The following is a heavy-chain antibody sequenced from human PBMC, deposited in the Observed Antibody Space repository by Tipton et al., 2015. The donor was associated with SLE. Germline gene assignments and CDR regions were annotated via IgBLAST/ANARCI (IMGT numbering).Heavy chain of an antibody. J-gene: IGHJ3*01. CDR3: VKDWGSGWPSGSIDV. V-gene: IGHV3-23*01. CDR2: ISDNGGST. Sequence: SLRLSCAASGFNFGFDFSSYAMSWVRQAPGKGLEWVSSISDNGGSTYDVDSVKGRFTISRDNSKNTLYLQMNSLRAEDTAIYYCVKDWGSGWPSGSIDVWGQGTTVTVSS. CDR1: GFNFGFDFSSYA. D-gene: IGHD6-19*01.